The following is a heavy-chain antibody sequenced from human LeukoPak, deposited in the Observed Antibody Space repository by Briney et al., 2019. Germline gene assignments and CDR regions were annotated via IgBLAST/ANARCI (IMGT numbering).Heavy chain of an antibody. Sequence: GESLKISCKGSGYSFTSYWIGWVRQMPGKGLEWMGIIYPGDSDTRYSPSFQGQVTISADKSISTAYLQWSSLKASDTAMYYCARLETLLWFGELLWSWFDPWGQGTQVTVSS. CDR1: GYSFTSYW. D-gene: IGHD3-10*01. CDR3: ARLETLLWFGELLWSWFDP. J-gene: IGHJ5*02. V-gene: IGHV5-51*01. CDR2: IYPGDSDT.